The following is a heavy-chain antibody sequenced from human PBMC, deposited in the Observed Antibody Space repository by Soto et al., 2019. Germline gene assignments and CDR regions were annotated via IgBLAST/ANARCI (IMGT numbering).Heavy chain of an antibody. D-gene: IGHD3-3*01. V-gene: IGHV1-18*01. Sequence: GASVKVSCKASGYTFTSYGISWVRQAPGQGLEWMGWISAYNGNTNYAQKLQGRVTMTTDTSTSTAYMELRSLRSDDTAVYYCASSQYYDFWSGLFDYWGQGTLVTVSS. CDR3: ASSQYYDFWSGLFDY. CDR1: GYTFTSYG. J-gene: IGHJ4*02. CDR2: ISAYNGNT.